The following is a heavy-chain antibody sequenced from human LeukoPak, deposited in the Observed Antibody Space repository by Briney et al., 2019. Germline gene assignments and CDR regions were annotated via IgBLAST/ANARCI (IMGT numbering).Heavy chain of an antibody. CDR1: GGSISSGNYY. V-gene: IGHV4-61*02. D-gene: IGHD3-3*01. CDR2: IYTSGST. J-gene: IGHJ5*02. Sequence: KPSQTLSLTCTVSGGSISSGNYYWSWIRQPAGKGLEWIGRIYTSGSTNYNPSLKSRVTISVDTSKNQFSLKLSSVTAADTAVYYCARDNPTIYDFWSGRNWFDPWGQGTLVTVSS. CDR3: ARDNPTIYDFWSGRNWFDP.